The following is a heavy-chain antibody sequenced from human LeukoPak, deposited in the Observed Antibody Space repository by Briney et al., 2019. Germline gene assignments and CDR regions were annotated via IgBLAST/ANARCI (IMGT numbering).Heavy chain of an antibody. CDR3: AKIGPAAMFGTRHTAEYFQH. CDR1: GFTFSSYA. J-gene: IGHJ1*01. V-gene: IGHV3-23*01. Sequence: GGSLRLSCAASGFTFSSYAMSWVRQAPGKGLEWVSAISGSGGSTYYADSVKGRFTISRDNSKNTLYLQMNSLRAEDTAVYYCAKIGPAAMFGTRHTAEYFQHWGQGTLVTVSS. CDR2: ISGSGGST. D-gene: IGHD2-2*01.